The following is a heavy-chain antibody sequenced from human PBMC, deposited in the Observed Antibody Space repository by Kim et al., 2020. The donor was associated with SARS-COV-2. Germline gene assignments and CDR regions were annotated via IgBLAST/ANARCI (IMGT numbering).Heavy chain of an antibody. Sequence: SETLYLTCTVSGGSVSSGSYYWSWIRQPPGKGLEWIGYIYYSGSTNYNPSLKSRVTISVDTSKNQFSLKMSSVTAADTAVYYCARVHGYCSSTSCYEDY. CDR1: GGSVSSGSYY. J-gene: IGHJ6*01. D-gene: IGHD2-2*01. CDR3: ARVHGYCSSTSCYEDY. CDR2: IYYSGST. V-gene: IGHV4-61*01.